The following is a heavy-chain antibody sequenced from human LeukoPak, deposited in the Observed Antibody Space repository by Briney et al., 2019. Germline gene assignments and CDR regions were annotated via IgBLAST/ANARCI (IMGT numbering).Heavy chain of an antibody. CDR3: ARDLRGFPDLGY. CDR2: ISAYNGNT. J-gene: IGHJ4*02. Sequence: ASVKVSCKASGYTFTSYGISWVRRAPGQGPEWMGWISAYNGNTNYAQKLQGRVTMTTDTSTSTAYMELRSLRSDDTAVYYCARDLRGFPDLGYWGQGTLVTVSS. CDR1: GYTFTSYG. D-gene: IGHD1-14*01. V-gene: IGHV1-18*01.